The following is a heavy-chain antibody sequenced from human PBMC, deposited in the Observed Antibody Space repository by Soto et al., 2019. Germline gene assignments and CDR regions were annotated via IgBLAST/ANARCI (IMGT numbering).Heavy chain of an antibody. CDR1: GFMFNKYA. V-gene: IGHV1-3*01. CDR3: ARDWSEQAVAGMPLVPQ. J-gene: IGHJ4*02. Sequence: QVQLVQSGAEVKKPGASMNISRTASGFMFNKYALHWGRQAPGQRPEWKGWIHGGHGNTRYSEKFQGRVTITRDTSASTIIYLLLGGLSSEDTAIYLCARDWSEQAVAGMPLVPQWGQGTLVTVSS. CDR2: IHGGHGNT. D-gene: IGHD6-19*01.